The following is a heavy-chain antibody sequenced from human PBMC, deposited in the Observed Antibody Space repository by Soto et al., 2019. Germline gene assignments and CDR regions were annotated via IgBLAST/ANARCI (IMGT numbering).Heavy chain of an antibody. CDR1: GYSFTSYW. CDR3: ARRGGSGSYWDNYYYGMDV. Sequence: GESLKISCKGSGYSFTSYWIGWVRQMPGKGLEWMGIIYPGDSDTRYSPSFQGQVTISADKSISTAYLQWSSLKASDTAMYYCARRGGSGSYWDNYYYGMDVWGQGTTVTVSS. V-gene: IGHV5-51*01. J-gene: IGHJ6*02. D-gene: IGHD3-10*01. CDR2: IYPGDSDT.